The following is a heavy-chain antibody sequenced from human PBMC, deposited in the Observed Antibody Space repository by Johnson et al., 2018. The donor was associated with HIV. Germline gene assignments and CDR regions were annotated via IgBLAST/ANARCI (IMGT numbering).Heavy chain of an antibody. CDR2: TPGGDGGT. J-gene: IGHJ3*02. CDR1: GFKYAA. V-gene: IGHV3-23*04. D-gene: IGHD6-13*01. CDR3: ALSGGAAAYDAFDI. Sequence: EMQLVESGGGVVQPGGSLRVSCAASGFKYAASGLAFSNYAVKLVSHTPGGDGGTSFADSVRGRYIISRDNSNNTLYLQMNRLRAEDTAVYYCALSGGAAAYDAFDIWGQGTMVTVSS.